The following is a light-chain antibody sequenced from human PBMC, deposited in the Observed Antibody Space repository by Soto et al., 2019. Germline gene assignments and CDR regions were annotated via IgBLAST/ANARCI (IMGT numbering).Light chain of an antibody. Sequence: AVQMTQSPSSLSASVGDRVTITCRASQGIRTDLGWYQQTPGKAPKLLISGASSLQSGVPSRFSGSGSGADFTHTISSLQPEDSATYYCLQDYSYPRTFGQGTKVEIK. CDR2: GAS. J-gene: IGKJ1*01. CDR3: LQDYSYPRT. V-gene: IGKV1-6*01. CDR1: QGIRTD.